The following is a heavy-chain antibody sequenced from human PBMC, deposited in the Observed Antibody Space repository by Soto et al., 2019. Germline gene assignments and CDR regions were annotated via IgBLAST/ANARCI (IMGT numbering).Heavy chain of an antibody. Sequence: GGSLRLSCGASGFTFSSYGMHWVRQAPGKGLEWVAVISYDGSNKYYADSVKGRFTISRDNSKNTLYLQMNSLRAEDTAVYYCAKDNEAEWFGELSFVDYWGQGTLVTVSS. V-gene: IGHV3-30*18. CDR1: GFTFSSYG. J-gene: IGHJ4*02. D-gene: IGHD3-10*01. CDR2: ISYDGSNK. CDR3: AKDNEAEWFGELSFVDY.